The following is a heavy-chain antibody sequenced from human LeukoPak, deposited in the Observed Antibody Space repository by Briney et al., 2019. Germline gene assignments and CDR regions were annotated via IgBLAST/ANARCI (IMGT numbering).Heavy chain of an antibody. Sequence: GGSLRLSCAASGFTFDDYAMHWVRQAPGKGLEWVSGISWNSGSIGYADSVKVRFTISRDNAKNSLYLQMNSLRAEDTALYYCAKDIVSYYYDSSGYMGGGYFDYWGQGTLVTVSS. CDR2: ISWNSGSI. D-gene: IGHD3-22*01. J-gene: IGHJ4*02. V-gene: IGHV3-9*01. CDR1: GFTFDDYA. CDR3: AKDIVSYYYDSSGYMGGGYFDY.